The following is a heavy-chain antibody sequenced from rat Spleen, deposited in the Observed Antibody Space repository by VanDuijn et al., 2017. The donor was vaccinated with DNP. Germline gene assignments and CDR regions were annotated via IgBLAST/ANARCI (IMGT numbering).Heavy chain of an antibody. CDR1: GFTFSDYS. V-gene: IGHV5-22*01. Sequence: EVQLVESGGGLVQPGRSLKLSCAASGFTFSDYSMAWVRQAPTKGLEWVAYISYDGGSIDYGDSVKGRFTISRDNAKSTLYLQMNSLRSEDMATYYCARHVLPLRVWDYWGQGVMVTVSS. CDR2: ISYDGGSI. J-gene: IGHJ2*01. CDR3: ARHVLPLRVWDY. D-gene: IGHD1-4*01.